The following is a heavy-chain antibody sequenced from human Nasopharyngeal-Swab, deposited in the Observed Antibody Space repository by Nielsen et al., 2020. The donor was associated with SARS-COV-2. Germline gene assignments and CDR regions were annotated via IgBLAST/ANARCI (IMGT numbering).Heavy chain of an antibody. D-gene: IGHD3-3*01. CDR3: AKGQSAYARFDS. Sequence: LSLTCAASGFTFSNFAMSWVRQAPGKGLEWVAAISSSGGSTHYADSVEGRFTISRDHSKSTLYLQLNSLRADDTAIYYCAKGQSAYARFDSWGRGTLVTVSS. J-gene: IGHJ4*02. CDR2: ISSSGGST. V-gene: IGHV3-23*01. CDR1: GFTFSNFA.